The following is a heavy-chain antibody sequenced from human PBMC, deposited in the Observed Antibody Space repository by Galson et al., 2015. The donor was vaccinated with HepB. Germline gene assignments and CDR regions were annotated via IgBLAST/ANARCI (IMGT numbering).Heavy chain of an antibody. J-gene: IGHJ5*02. D-gene: IGHD5-18*01. CDR3: ARAGIQLRNWFDP. V-gene: IGHV3-23*01. CDR1: GFTFSSYA. Sequence: SLRLSCAASGFTFSSYALTWVRQAPGKGLEWVSAISSSGGSTYYADSVKGRFTISRDNSKNTLYLQMNSLRAEDTAVYYCARAGIQLRNWFDPWGQGTLVTVSS. CDR2: ISSSGGST.